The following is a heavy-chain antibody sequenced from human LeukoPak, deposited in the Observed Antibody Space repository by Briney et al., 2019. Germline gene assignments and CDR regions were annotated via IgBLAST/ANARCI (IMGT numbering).Heavy chain of an antibody. CDR1: GFTFSSYA. V-gene: IGHV3-23*01. J-gene: IGHJ4*02. CDR3: AKDDLGDITMITAY. CDR2: ISGSGGST. Sequence: TGGSLRLXCAASGFTFSSYAMRWVRQAPGKGLEWVSAISGSGGSTYYADSVKGRFTISRDNSKNTLYLQMNSLRAEDTAVYYCAKDDLGDITMITAYWGQGTLVTVSS. D-gene: IGHD3-22*01.